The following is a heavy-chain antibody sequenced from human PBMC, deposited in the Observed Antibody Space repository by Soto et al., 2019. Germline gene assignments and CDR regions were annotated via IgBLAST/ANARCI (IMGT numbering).Heavy chain of an antibody. V-gene: IGHV1-69*01. CDR1: GGTFSSYA. J-gene: IGHJ6*02. CDR2: IIPIFGTA. CDR3: ARESLSYGDDINPGGYYYYGMDV. Sequence: QVQLVQSGAEVKKPGSSVKVSCKASGGTFSSYAISWVRQAPGQGLEWMGGIIPIFGTANYAQKFQGRVTITADESTSTAYMELRSLRSEDTAVYYCARESLSYGDDINPGGYYYYGMDVWGQGTTVTVSS. D-gene: IGHD4-17*01.